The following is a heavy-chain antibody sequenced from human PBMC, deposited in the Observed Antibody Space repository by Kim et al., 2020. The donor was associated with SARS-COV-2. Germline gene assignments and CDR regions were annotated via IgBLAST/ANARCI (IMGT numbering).Heavy chain of an antibody. D-gene: IGHD3-10*01. J-gene: IGHJ4*02. Sequence: GGSLRLSCSASGFTFSSSWMTWVRQAPGKGLEWVAIMNPDGSAKDYVDSVKGRFTISKDNAKSLLYLEMNNLRAEDTAVYSCVRDPLWGALDSWGQG. CDR2: MNPDGSAK. V-gene: IGHV3-7*01. CDR1: GFTFSSSW. CDR3: VRDPLWGALDS.